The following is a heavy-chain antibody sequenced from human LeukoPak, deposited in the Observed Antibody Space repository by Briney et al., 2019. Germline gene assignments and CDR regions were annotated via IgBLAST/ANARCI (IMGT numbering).Heavy chain of an antibody. D-gene: IGHD2-15*01. CDR2: IIPILGIA. J-gene: IGHJ2*01. Sequence: VASVKVSCKASGGTFSSYFISWVRQAPGQGREWMGRIIPILGIANYAQRFQGRVTITADKSTTTAYMELSSLRSEDTAVYYYASLGLGYCSGGRCPGYFDLWGRGTLVTVS. CDR1: GGTFSSYF. V-gene: IGHV1-69*02. CDR3: ASLGLGYCSGGRCPGYFDL.